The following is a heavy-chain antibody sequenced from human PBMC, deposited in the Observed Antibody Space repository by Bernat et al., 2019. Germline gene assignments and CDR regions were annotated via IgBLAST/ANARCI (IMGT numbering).Heavy chain of an antibody. CDR3: TTDLLIIRDGYYYFDY. J-gene: IGHJ4*02. V-gene: IGHV3-15*01. D-gene: IGHD2-21*01. CDR1: GFTFSNAW. CDR2: IKSKTDGGTT. Sequence: EVQLVESGGGLVKPGGSLRLSCAASGFTFSNAWMSWVRQAPGKGLEWVGRIKSKTDGGTTDYAAPVKGRFTISRDDSKNTLYLQMNSLKTEDTAVYYCTTDLLIIRDGYYYFDYWGQGTLVTVSS.